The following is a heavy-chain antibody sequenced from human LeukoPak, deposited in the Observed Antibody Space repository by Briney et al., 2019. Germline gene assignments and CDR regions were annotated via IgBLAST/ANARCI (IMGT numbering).Heavy chain of an antibody. J-gene: IGHJ4*02. CDR2: IYHSGST. D-gene: IGHD5-12*01. V-gene: IGHV4-4*02. CDR1: GSSISSSNW. Sequence: NPSGTLSLTCAVSGSSISSSNWWSWVRQPPGKGLEWIGYIYHSGSTNYNPSLKSRVTISVDTSKNQFSLKLSSVTAADTAVYYCARDGYSGNDGLWGQGTLVTVSS. CDR3: ARDGYSGNDGL.